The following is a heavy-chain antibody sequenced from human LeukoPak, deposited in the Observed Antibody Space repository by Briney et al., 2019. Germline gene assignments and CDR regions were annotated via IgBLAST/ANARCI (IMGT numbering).Heavy chain of an antibody. CDR1: GFTVSSNY. CDR3: AKGGVVHAFDI. Sequence: GGSLGLSCAASGFTVSSNYMSWVRQAPGKGLEWVSVIYSGGSTYYADSVKGRFTISRDNSKNTLYLQMNSLRAEDTAVYYCAKGGVVHAFDIWGQGTMVTVSS. V-gene: IGHV3-66*01. D-gene: IGHD2-2*01. J-gene: IGHJ3*02. CDR2: IYSGGST.